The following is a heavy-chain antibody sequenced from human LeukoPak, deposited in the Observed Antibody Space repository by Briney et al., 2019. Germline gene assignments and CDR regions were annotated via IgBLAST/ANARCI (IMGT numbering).Heavy chain of an antibody. CDR3: ARDWGHYDY. CDR1: GFTFSSYW. J-gene: IGHJ4*02. CDR2: IKEDGREK. V-gene: IGHV3-7*01. D-gene: IGHD3-16*01. Sequence: GGSLRLSCAASGFTFSSYWMTWVRQSPERGLEWVADIKEDGREKYYVDSVKGRFTISRDNAKNSPYLQMNSLRAEDTAVYYRARDWGHYDYWGQGTLVTVSS.